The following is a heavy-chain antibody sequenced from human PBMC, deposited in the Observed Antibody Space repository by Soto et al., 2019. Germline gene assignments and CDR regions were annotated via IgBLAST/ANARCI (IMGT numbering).Heavy chain of an antibody. J-gene: IGHJ4*02. Sequence: ASVKVSCKASGYTFTGYYMHWVRQAPGQGLEWMGWINPNSGGTNYAQKFQGWVTMTRDTSISTAYMELSRLRSDDTAVYYCARGSTVVVITTFDDWGQGTLVTVSS. CDR1: GYTFTGYY. D-gene: IGHD3-22*01. CDR3: ARGSTVVVITTFDD. V-gene: IGHV1-2*04. CDR2: INPNSGGT.